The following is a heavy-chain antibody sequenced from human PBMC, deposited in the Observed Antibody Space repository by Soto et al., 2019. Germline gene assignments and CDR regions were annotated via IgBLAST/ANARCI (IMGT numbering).Heavy chain of an antibody. Sequence: SVKVSCKASGGTFSSYAISWVRQAPGQGLEWMGGIIPIFGTANYAQKFQGRVTITADESTSTAYMELSSLRSEDTAVYHCARGAGQLVLGYFDYWGQGTLVTVSS. CDR2: IIPIFGTA. D-gene: IGHD6-6*01. CDR1: GGTFSSYA. CDR3: ARGAGQLVLGYFDY. V-gene: IGHV1-69*13. J-gene: IGHJ4*02.